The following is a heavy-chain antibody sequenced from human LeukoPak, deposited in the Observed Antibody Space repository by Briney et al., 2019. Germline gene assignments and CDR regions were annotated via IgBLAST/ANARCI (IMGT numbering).Heavy chain of an antibody. CDR2: MNPNSGNT. D-gene: IGHD3-10*01. V-gene: IGHV1-8*01. J-gene: IGHJ4*02. CDR3: ARGFGELSFDY. CDR1: GYTFTSYD. Sequence: ASVKVSCKASGYTFTSYDINWVRQATGQGLEWMGWMNPNSGNTGYAQKFQGRVTITTDESTSTAYMELSSLRSEDTAVYYCARGFGELSFDYWGQGTLVTVSS.